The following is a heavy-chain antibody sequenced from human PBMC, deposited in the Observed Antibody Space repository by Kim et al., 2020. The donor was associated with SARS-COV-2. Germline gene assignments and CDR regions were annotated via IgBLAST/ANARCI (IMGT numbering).Heavy chain of an antibody. D-gene: IGHD5-18*01. Sequence: SYAQKFQGRGTMTRDTATSTVYMELSSLRSEDTAVYYCARAEDTAMLFDYWGQGTLVTVSS. V-gene: IGHV1-46*01. J-gene: IGHJ4*02. CDR3: ARAEDTAMLFDY.